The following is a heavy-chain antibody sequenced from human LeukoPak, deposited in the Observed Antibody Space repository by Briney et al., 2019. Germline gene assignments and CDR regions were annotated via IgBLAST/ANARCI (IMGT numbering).Heavy chain of an antibody. CDR2: MNPNSGNT. CDR1: GYTFTSYD. J-gene: IGHJ4*02. Sequence: ASVKVSCKASGYTFTSYDINWVRQATGQGLEWMGWMNPNSGNTGYAQKFQGRVTMTRNTSISTAYMELSSLRSEDTAVYYCARVGYGSGSYCAYFDYWGQGTLVTVSS. D-gene: IGHD3-10*01. V-gene: IGHV1-8*01. CDR3: ARVGYGSGSYCAYFDY.